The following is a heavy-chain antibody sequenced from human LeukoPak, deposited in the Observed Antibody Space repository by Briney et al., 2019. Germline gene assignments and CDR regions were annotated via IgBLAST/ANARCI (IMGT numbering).Heavy chain of an antibody. CDR1: GFTFSSYA. D-gene: IGHD2-2*01. CDR2: ISGSGGST. J-gene: IGHJ4*02. V-gene: IGHV3-23*01. CDR3: AKDLGDIVVVPAVPFDY. Sequence: GGSLRLSCAASGFTFSSYAMSWVRQAPGKGLEWVSAISGSGGSTYYADSVKGRFTISRDNSKSTLYLQMNSLRAEDTAVYYCAKDLGDIVVVPAVPFDYWGQGTLVTVSS.